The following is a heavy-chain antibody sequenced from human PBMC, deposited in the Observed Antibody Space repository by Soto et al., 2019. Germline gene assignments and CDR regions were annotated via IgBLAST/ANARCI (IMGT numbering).Heavy chain of an antibody. V-gene: IGHV5-51*01. J-gene: IGHJ6*02. Sequence: GESLKISCKGSGYSFTSYWIGWVRQMPGKGLEWMGIIYPGDSDTRYSPSFQGQVTISADKSISTAYLQWSSLKASDTAMYYCARLGYFYGSQYYYYGMDVWGQGTTVTVSS. CDR1: GYSFTSYW. D-gene: IGHD5-18*01. CDR2: IYPGDSDT. CDR3: ARLGYFYGSQYYYYGMDV.